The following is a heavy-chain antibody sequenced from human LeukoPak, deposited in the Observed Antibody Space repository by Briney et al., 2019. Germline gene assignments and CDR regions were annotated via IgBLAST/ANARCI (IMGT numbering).Heavy chain of an antibody. D-gene: IGHD6-13*01. V-gene: IGHV1-8*01. CDR3: ARGFSWYYYNILAWFAP. Sequence: ASVKVSCKASGYTFTSYDINWVRQATGQGLEWMGWMNPNSGNTGYAQKFQGRVTMTRNTSISTAYMELSSLRSEDTAVYYCARGFSWYYYNILAWFAPWGQGTLVTVSS. J-gene: IGHJ5*02. CDR2: MNPNSGNT. CDR1: GYTFTSYD.